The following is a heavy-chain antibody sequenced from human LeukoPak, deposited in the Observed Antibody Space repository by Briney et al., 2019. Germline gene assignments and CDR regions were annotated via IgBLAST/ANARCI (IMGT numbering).Heavy chain of an antibody. CDR3: ARARYSGSYYH. V-gene: IGHV4-34*01. CDR1: GGAISGYY. Sequence: SETLSLTCGVHGGAISGYYWSWIRQSPGKGLEWIGEVNHSGGTNYSPSLKSRVTVSVDTSKNQFSLRLTSVTAADMAVYYCARARYSGSYYHWGPGTLVTVSS. CDR2: VNHSGGT. D-gene: IGHD1-26*01. J-gene: IGHJ5*02.